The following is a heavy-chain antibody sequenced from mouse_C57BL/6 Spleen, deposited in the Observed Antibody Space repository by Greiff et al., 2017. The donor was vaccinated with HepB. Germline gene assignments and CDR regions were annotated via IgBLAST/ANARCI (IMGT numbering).Heavy chain of an antibody. CDR1: GFSLTSYA. J-gene: IGHJ4*01. D-gene: IGHD1-1*01. Sequence: VKLMESGPGLVAPSQSLSITCTVSGFSLTSYAISWVRQPPGKGLEWLGVIWTGGGTNYNSALKSRLSISKDNSKSQVFLKMNSLQTDDTARYYCARGTTVVGYAMDYWGQGTSVTVSS. CDR2: IWTGGGT. V-gene: IGHV2-9-1*01. CDR3: ARGTTVVGYAMDY.